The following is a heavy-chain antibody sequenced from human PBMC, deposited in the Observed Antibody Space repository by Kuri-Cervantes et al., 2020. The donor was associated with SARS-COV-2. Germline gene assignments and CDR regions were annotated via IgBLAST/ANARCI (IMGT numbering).Heavy chain of an antibody. V-gene: IGHV3-30-3*01. D-gene: IGHD6-6*01. CDR2: ISYDGSNK. CDR1: GFTFSSYA. CDR3: ARDLSIAPVLDY. J-gene: IGHJ4*02. Sequence: GGSLRLSCAASGFTFSSYAMHWVRQAPGKGLEWVAVISYDGSNKYYADSVKGRFTISRDNSKNTLYLQMNSLRAEDTAVYYCARDLSIAPVLDYWGQGTLVTVSS.